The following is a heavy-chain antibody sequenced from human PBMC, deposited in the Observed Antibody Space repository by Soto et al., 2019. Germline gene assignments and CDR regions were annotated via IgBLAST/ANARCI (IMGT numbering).Heavy chain of an antibody. D-gene: IGHD6-13*01. V-gene: IGHV4-39*01. CDR1: GGSISSSSYY. CDR3: ASGAPAAAGIYYYYMDV. CDR2: IYYSGST. J-gene: IGHJ6*03. Sequence: SETLSLTCTVSGGSISSSSYYWGWIRQPPGKGLEWIGSIYYSGSTYYNPSLKSRVTISVDTSKNQFSLKLSSVTAADTAVYYCASGAPAAAGIYYYYMDVWGKGTTVTVSS.